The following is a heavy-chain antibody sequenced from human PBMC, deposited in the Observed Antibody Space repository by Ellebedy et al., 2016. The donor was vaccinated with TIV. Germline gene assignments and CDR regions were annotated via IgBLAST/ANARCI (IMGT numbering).Heavy chain of an antibody. CDR2: FGGRSTTT. CDR1: GFTFSSYA. D-gene: IGHD3-3*02. Sequence: GESLKISXEASGFTFSSYAMSWLRQAPGKGLEWVSVFGGRSTTTYYADSVKGRFTISRDNSKNTLFLQMDSLRGDDTARYYWAKISPTHRGAFDIWGQGTMVTVSS. V-gene: IGHV3-23*01. CDR3: AKISPTHRGAFDI. J-gene: IGHJ3*02.